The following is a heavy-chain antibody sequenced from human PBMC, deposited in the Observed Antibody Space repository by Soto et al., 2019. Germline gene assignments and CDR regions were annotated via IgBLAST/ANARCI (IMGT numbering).Heavy chain of an antibody. D-gene: IGHD1-1*01. V-gene: IGHV1-18*01. CDR3: ARGRYGDY. CDR2: ISAHNGNT. J-gene: IGHJ4*02. Sequence: QVHLVQSGAEVKKPGASVKVSCKGSGYTFTTYGITWVRQAPGQGLEWMGWISAHNGNTNYAQKLQGRVTVTRDTSTSTAYMELRSLGSDDKAVYYCARGRYGDYWGQGALVTVSS. CDR1: GYTFTTYG.